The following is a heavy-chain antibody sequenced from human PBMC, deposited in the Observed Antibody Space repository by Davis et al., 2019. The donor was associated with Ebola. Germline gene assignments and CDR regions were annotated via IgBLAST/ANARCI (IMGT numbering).Heavy chain of an antibody. CDR1: GFTFSSYD. V-gene: IGHV3-48*02. Sequence: LSLTCAASGFTFSSYDMNWVRQAPGKGLQWISYISGDTSTRYYVDSVKGRFTIYRDNAKNSLYLQMNSLRDEDTAVYFCARDFDGRPFDYWGQGTLVTVSS. CDR2: ISGDTSTR. D-gene: IGHD5-24*01. J-gene: IGHJ4*02. CDR3: ARDFDGRPFDY.